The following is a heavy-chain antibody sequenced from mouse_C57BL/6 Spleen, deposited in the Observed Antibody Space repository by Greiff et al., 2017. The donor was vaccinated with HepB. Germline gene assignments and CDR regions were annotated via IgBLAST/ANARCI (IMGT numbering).Heavy chain of an antibody. CDR2: IDPNSGGT. V-gene: IGHV1-72*01. J-gene: IGHJ3*01. CDR1: GYTFTSYW. CDR3: ARNDYDGAWCAY. Sequence: VQLQQPGAELVKPGASVKLSCKASGYTFTSYWMHWVKQRPGRGLEWIGRIDPNSGGTKYNEKFKSKATLTVDKPSSTADMQLSSLTSEDSAVYDCARNDYDGAWCAYWGQGTLVTVSA. D-gene: IGHD2-4*01.